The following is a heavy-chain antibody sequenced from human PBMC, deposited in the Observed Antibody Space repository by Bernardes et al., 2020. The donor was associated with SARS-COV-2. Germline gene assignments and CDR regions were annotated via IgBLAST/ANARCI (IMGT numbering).Heavy chain of an antibody. CDR1: GGSISPYY. J-gene: IGHJ3*02. CDR3: TSEDYGDYWYDAFDI. V-gene: IGHV4-59*08. D-gene: IGHD4-17*01. Sequence: ETLSLTCTVSGGSISPYYWNWIRQPPGKGLEWIGHIYYSGSTNYNPSLKSRVTISVDTSKNQFSLKLTSVTAADTAVYYCTSEDYGDYWYDAFDIWGQGTMVTVSS. CDR2: IYYSGST.